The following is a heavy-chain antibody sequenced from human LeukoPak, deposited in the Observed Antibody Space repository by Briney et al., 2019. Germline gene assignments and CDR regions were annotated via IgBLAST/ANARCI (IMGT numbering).Heavy chain of an antibody. CDR3: ARGSAMVPFDY. V-gene: IGHV4-31*03. D-gene: IGHD5-18*01. CDR1: GGSISSGGYY. CDR2: IYYSGST. J-gene: IGHJ4*02. Sequence: SETLSLTCTVSGGSISSGGYYWSWTRQHPGKGLEWIGYIYYSGSTYYNPSLKSRVTISVDTSKNQLSLKLSSVTAADTAVYYCARGSAMVPFDYWGQGTLVTVSS.